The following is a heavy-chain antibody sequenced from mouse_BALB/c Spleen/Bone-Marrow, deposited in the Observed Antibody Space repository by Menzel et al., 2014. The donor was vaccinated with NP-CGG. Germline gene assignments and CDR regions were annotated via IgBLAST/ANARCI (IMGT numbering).Heavy chain of an antibody. CDR1: GYTFTSYW. CDR3: TRSYGSCYEYYFDY. V-gene: IGHV1-69*02. J-gene: IGHJ2*01. Sequence: QVQLQQSGAELVRPGASVKLSCKASGYTFTSYWINWVKQRPGQGLEWIGNIYPSDSYTNYNQKFKDKATLTVDKFSSTAYMQLSSPTSEDSAVYYCTRSYGSCYEYYFDYWGQGTTLTVSS. D-gene: IGHD1-1*01. CDR2: IYPSDSYT.